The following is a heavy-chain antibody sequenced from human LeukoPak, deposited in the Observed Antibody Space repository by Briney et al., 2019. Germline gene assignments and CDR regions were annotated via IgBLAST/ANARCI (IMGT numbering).Heavy chain of an antibody. CDR2: ISSSSSYI. CDR1: GFTFSSYS. J-gene: IGHJ4*02. V-gene: IGHV3-21*01. Sequence: GGSLRLSCAASGFTFSSYSMNWVRQAPGKGLEWVSSISSSSSYIYYADSVKGRFTISRDNAKNSLYLQMNSLRAEDTAVYYCARETQYYDFWSGYYDQLNFDYWGQGTLVTVSS. CDR3: ARETQYYDFWSGYYDQLNFDY. D-gene: IGHD3-3*01.